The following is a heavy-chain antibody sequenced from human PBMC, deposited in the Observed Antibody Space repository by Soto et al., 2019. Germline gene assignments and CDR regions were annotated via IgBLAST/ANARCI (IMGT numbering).Heavy chain of an antibody. CDR3: ASVGATRAY. J-gene: IGHJ4*02. CDR1: GFTFSDHH. Sequence: EVQLVESGGALVQPGGSLRLSCAASGFTFSDHHMDWVRQAPGKGLEWVGRTRNKGNSYTTEYAASVKGRFTISRDESNNSLYLQMKRRKTGDTAGYYCASVGATRAYWGQGTLVNVSS. CDR2: TRNKGNSYTT. V-gene: IGHV3-72*01. D-gene: IGHD1-26*01.